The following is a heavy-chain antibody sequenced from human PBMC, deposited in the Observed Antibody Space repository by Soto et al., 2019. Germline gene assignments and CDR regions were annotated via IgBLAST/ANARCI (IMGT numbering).Heavy chain of an antibody. CDR3: AKADVAAPPFDY. CDR2: IKSKVDGVTT. J-gene: IGHJ4*02. D-gene: IGHD2-15*01. V-gene: IGHV3-15*07. CDR1: GFTFSNAW. Sequence: PGGSLRLSCAASGFTFSNAWMNWVRQAPGKGLEWVGRIKSKVDGVTTLYADSVKGRFTISRDNSKNTLYLQMNSLRAEDAAIYYCAKADVAAPPFDYWGQGTLVTVSS.